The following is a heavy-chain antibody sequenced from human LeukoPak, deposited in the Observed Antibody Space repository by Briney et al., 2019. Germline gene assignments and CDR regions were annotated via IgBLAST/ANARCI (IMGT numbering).Heavy chain of an antibody. Sequence: GGSLRLSCAASGFTFSSDWMIWVRQPPGKGLEWVSYISSSGSTMYYADSVKGRFTISRDNAKKSLYLQMNSLRAEDTAVYFCARDYYDSSGYYYAGQAFDYWGQGTLVTVSS. CDR3: ARDYYDSSGYYYAGQAFDY. CDR1: GFTFSSDW. D-gene: IGHD3-22*01. CDR2: ISSSGSTM. J-gene: IGHJ4*02. V-gene: IGHV3-48*01.